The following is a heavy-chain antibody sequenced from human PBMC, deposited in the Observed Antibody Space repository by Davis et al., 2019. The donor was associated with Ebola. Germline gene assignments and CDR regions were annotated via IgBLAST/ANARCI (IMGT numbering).Heavy chain of an antibody. CDR1: GFTFSSYA. D-gene: IGHD5-12*01. CDR3: ARDVTLGYSGYDSDYYYGMDV. V-gene: IGHV3-30-3*01. Sequence: PGGSLRLSCAASGFTFSSYATHWVRQAPGKGLEWVAVISYDGSNKYYADSVKGRFTISRDNSKNTLYLQMNSLRAEDTAVYYCARDVTLGYSGYDSDYYYGMDVWGQGTTVTVSS. CDR2: ISYDGSNK. J-gene: IGHJ6*02.